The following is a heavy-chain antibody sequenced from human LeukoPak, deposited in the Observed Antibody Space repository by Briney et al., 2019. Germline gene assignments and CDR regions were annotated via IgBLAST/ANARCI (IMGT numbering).Heavy chain of an antibody. Sequence: GGSLRLSCAASGFTFSSYWMHWVRQAPGKGLVWVSRINSDGSSTSYADSVEGRFTISRDDAKNTLYLQMNSLRAEDTAVYYCAREEGAYGGSNWFDPWGQGTLVTVSS. J-gene: IGHJ5*02. V-gene: IGHV3-74*01. CDR3: AREEGAYGGSNWFDP. CDR2: INSDGSST. CDR1: GFTFSSYW. D-gene: IGHD4-23*01.